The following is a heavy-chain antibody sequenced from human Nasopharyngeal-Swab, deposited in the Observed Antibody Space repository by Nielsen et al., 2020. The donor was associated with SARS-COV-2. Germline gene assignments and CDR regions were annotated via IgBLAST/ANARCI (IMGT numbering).Heavy chain of an antibody. V-gene: IGHV3-53*01. CDR2: IYSGGST. Sequence: WIRQPPGKGLEWVSVIYSGGSTYYADSVKGRFTISRDNSKNTLYPQMNSLRAEDTAVYYCAREGTTYYYDSSGYYSEYYFDYWGQGTLVTVSS. CDR3: AREGTTYYYDSSGYYSEYYFDY. D-gene: IGHD3-22*01. J-gene: IGHJ4*02.